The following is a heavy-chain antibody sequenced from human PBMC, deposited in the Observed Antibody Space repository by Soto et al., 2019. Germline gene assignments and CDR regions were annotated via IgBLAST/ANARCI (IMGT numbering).Heavy chain of an antibody. J-gene: IGHJ4*02. D-gene: IGHD1-7*01. V-gene: IGHV3-23*01. Sequence: EVHLLESGGGFVQPGGSLRLSCAASGFTFSSYAMNWVRQAPGKGLEWVSGISGSGDTTYDADSVKGRFTISRDYSKNTVYLQMNSLRVEDTAVYYCASTPWNYGENRYFDYWGQGTLVTVSS. CDR2: ISGSGDTT. CDR3: ASTPWNYGENRYFDY. CDR1: GFTFSSYA.